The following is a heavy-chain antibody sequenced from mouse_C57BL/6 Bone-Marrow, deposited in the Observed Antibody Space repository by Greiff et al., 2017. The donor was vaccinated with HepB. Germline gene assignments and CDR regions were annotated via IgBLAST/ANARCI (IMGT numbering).Heavy chain of an antibody. CDR2: IDPANGNT. D-gene: IGHD1-1*01. CDR3: ARYYGGTGYYAMDY. V-gene: IGHV14-3*01. Sequence: VHVKQSVAELVRPGASVKLSCTASGFNIKNTYMHWVKQRPEQGLEWIGRIDPANGNTKYAPKFQGKATITADTSSNTAYLQLSSLTSEDTAIYYCARYYGGTGYYAMDYWGQGTSVTVSS. J-gene: IGHJ4*01. CDR1: GFNIKNTY.